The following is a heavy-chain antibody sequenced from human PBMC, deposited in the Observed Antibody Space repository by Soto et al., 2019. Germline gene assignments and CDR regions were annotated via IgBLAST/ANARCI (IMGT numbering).Heavy chain of an antibody. D-gene: IGHD3-16*01. J-gene: IGHJ5*02. CDR2: ISVYNDNT. Sequence: QVHLVQSGPEVKKPGASVKVSCKTSGYTFTSYGISWMRQAPGQGLEWMGWISVYNDNTNYAQNLQGRVTMTTDTSTSTAYMERRSLRSDDTAVYYCARGGAHPWFDPWGQGTLVTVSS. V-gene: IGHV1-18*01. CDR1: GYTFTSYG. CDR3: ARGGAHPWFDP.